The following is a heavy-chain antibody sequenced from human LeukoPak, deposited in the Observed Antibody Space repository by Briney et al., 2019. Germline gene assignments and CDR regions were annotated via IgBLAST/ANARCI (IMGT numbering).Heavy chain of an antibody. V-gene: IGHV4-34*01. J-gene: IGHJ5*02. CDR3: ASTLCSSTSCYSYWFDP. CDR1: GGPFSGYY. CDR2: INHSGST. D-gene: IGHD2-2*01. Sequence: SETLSLTCAVYGGPFSGYYWSWIRQPPGKGLEWIGEINHSGSTNYNPSLKSRVTISVDTSKNQFSLKLSSVTAADTAVYYCASTLCSSTSCYSYWFDPWGQGTLVTVSS.